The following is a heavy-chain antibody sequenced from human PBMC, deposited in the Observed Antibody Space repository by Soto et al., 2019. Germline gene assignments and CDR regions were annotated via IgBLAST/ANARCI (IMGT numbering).Heavy chain of an antibody. CDR2: MNPNSGNT. V-gene: IGHV1-8*01. CDR1: GYTFTSYD. D-gene: IGHD5-18*01. CDR3: AREGGYSYGFDY. J-gene: IGHJ4*02. Sequence: QVKRVQSGAEVKKPGASVKVSCKASGYTFTSYDINWVRQATGQGLEWMGWMNPNSGNTGDAQKFQGRVTMTRNTSRSTAYMELSSLRSEDTAVYYCAREGGYSYGFDYWGQGTLVTVSS.